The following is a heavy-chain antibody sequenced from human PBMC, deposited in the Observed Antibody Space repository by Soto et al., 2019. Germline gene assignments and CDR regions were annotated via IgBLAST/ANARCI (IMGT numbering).Heavy chain of an antibody. V-gene: IGHV4-4*02. Sequence: VQLQESGPGLVKPSGTLSLTCAVSGASISSGNWWSWVRQSRGKGLEWIGEIYHSGSTNHNPSLKSRVIISLDKSRTQFSLKLSSVTAADTAVYVCASHRGNTFGPYDDWGQGTQVTVSS. D-gene: IGHD3-16*01. CDR1: GASISSGNW. CDR3: ASHRGNTFGPYDD. CDR2: IYHSGST. J-gene: IGHJ4*01.